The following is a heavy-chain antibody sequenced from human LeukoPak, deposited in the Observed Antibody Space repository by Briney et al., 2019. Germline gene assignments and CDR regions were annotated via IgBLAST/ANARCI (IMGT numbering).Heavy chain of an antibody. J-gene: IGHJ6*03. V-gene: IGHV1-69*01. D-gene: IGHD1-1*01. Sequence: ASVKVSCKASGGTFSSYAISWVRQAPGQGLEWMGGIIPIFGTANYAQKFQGRVTITEDESTSTAYMELSSLRSEDTAVYYCARGPTGYNWNDVSLRGYYYDYMDVWGKGTTVTVSS. CDR2: IIPIFGTA. CDR1: GGTFSSYA. CDR3: ARGPTGYNWNDVSLRGYYYDYMDV.